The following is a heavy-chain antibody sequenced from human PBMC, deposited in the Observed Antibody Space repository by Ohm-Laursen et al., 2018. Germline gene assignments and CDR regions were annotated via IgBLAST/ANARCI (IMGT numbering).Heavy chain of an antibody. CDR1: GFTFSNYG. J-gene: IGHJ6*02. CDR3: AVSVVTPYGMDV. V-gene: IGHV3-30*03. CDR2: ISYDGSNK. D-gene: IGHD4-23*01. Sequence: SLRLSCTASGFTFSNYGMHWVRQAPGKGLEWVAVISYDGSNKYYVDSVKGRFTISRDNSKNTLYLQMNSLRSDDTAVYYCAVSVVTPYGMDVWGQGTTVTVSS.